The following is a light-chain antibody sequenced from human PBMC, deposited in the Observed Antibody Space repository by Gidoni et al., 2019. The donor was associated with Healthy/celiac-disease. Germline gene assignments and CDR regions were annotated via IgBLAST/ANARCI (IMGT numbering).Light chain of an antibody. J-gene: IGKJ1*01. CDR1: QSVYTY. CDR3: QQRSNWRWT. Sequence: EIVLTQSPATLSLSPGDRATLSCRASQSVYTYLAWYQQKPGQAPRLLIYDASKRATGIPARFSGSGYGTDFTLTISSLEPEDFAVYYCQQRSNWRWTFXXXTKMEIK. V-gene: IGKV3-11*01. CDR2: DAS.